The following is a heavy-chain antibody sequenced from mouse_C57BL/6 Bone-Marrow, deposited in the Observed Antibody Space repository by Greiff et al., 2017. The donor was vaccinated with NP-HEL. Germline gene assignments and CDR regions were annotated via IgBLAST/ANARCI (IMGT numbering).Heavy chain of an antibody. CDR3: ARDCYAISYAGAMDY. CDR1: GYTFTSYG. J-gene: IGHJ4*01. CDR2: IYPRSGNT. D-gene: IGHD1-1*01. V-gene: IGHV1-81*01. Sequence: QVQLKESGAELARPGASVKLSCKASGYTFTSYGISWVKQRTGQGLEWIGEIYPRSGNTYYNEKFKGKATLTADKSSSTAYMELRSLTSEDSAVYFFARDCYAISYAGAMDYCGQKTPVTASP.